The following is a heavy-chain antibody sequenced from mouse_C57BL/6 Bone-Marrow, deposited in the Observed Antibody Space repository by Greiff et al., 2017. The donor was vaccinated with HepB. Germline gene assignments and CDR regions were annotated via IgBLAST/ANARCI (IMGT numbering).Heavy chain of an antibody. CDR1: GYSITSGYY. CDR2: ISYDGSN. D-gene: IGHD3-3*01. J-gene: IGHJ3*01. V-gene: IGHV3-6*01. Sequence: EVKLVESGPGLVKPSQSLSLTCSVTGYSITSGYYWNWIRQFPGNKLEWMGYISYDGSNNYNPSLKNRISITRDTSKNQFFLKLNSVTTEDTATYYCAREGTVLFAYWGQGTLVTVSA. CDR3: AREGTVLFAY.